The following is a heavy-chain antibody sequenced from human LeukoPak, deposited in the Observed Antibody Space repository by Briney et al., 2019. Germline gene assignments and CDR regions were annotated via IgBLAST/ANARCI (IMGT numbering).Heavy chain of an antibody. Sequence: GGSLRLSCAASAFRFSSFAMTWVRQAPGKGLEWVAVISYDGSNKYYADSVKGRFTISRDNAESSVYLQMNSLRVDDTGLYYCTRDIDDVLTGDDAFDVWGQGTVVTVSS. CDR2: ISYDGSNK. D-gene: IGHD3-9*01. CDR1: AFRFSSFA. J-gene: IGHJ3*01. CDR3: TRDIDDVLTGDDAFDV. V-gene: IGHV3-30-3*01.